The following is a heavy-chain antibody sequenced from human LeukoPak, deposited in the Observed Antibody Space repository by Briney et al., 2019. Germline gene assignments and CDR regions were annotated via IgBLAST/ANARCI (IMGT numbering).Heavy chain of an antibody. CDR2: ISSSSSYI. CDR3: ASYVDTAMGDDY. Sequence: GGSLRLSCAASGFTFSSYSMNWARQAPGKGLEWVSSISSSSSYIYYADSVKGRFTISRDNAKNSLYLQMNSLRAEDTAVYYCASYVDTAMGDDYWGQGTRVTVSS. CDR1: GFTFSSYS. D-gene: IGHD5-18*01. V-gene: IGHV3-21*01. J-gene: IGHJ4*02.